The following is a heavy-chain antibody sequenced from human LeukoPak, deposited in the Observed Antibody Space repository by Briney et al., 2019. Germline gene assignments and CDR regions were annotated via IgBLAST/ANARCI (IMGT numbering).Heavy chain of an antibody. CDR3: THSLRRGRCSGGSCYYFDY. V-gene: IGHV2-5*02. CDR1: GFSINTDGVG. Sequence: SGPTLVNPTQTLTLTCTCSGFSINTDGVGVGWIRHPPGKALEWLALIFWDGDKRYNPSLKSRLTITKDTSENQVVLTMTNMDPVDTATYYCTHSLRRGRCSGGSCYYFDYWGQGALVTVSS. D-gene: IGHD2-15*01. CDR2: IFWDGDK. J-gene: IGHJ4*02.